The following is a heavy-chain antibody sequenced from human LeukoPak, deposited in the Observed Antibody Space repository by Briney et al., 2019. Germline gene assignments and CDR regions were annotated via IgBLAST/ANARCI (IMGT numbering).Heavy chain of an antibody. Sequence: GSLRLSCAVSGTTLNNYGMTWVRQAPGKGLEWVAGISDSGGSTKYADSVKGRFTISRDNPKNTLYLQMNSLRAEDTAVYFCAKRGVVIRVILVGFHKEAYYFESWGQGALVTVSS. CDR3: AKRGVVIRVILVGFHKEAYYFES. J-gene: IGHJ4*02. CDR2: ISDSGGST. V-gene: IGHV3-23*01. D-gene: IGHD3/OR15-3a*01. CDR1: GTTLNNYG.